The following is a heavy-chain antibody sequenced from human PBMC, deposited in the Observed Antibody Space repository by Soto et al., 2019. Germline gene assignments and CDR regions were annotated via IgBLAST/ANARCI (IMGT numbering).Heavy chain of an antibody. CDR2: INPSGGST. CDR3: ARDVYGIVGATTLDY. D-gene: IGHD1-26*01. Sequence: ASGKVSCKASGYTFTSYYMHWVRQAPGQGLEWMGIINPSGGSTSYAQKFQGRVTMTRDTSTSTVYMELSSLRSEDTAVYYCARDVYGIVGATTLDYWGQGTLVTVSS. J-gene: IGHJ4*02. V-gene: IGHV1-46*01. CDR1: GYTFTSYY.